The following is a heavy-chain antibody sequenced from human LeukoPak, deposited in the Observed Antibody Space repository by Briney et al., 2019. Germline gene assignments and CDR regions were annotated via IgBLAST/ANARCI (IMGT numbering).Heavy chain of an antibody. J-gene: IGHJ3*02. D-gene: IGHD5-12*01. CDR2: IGGSAGAI. Sequence: QPGVSLRLSCAASGFTFSTYDMSWVPQAPGKGLEWVACIGGSAGAIYYRDSVKGRFTISRDNSKSTLYLQMNSLRADDTAVYFCAKWMSRVQAFDIWGQGTMVTVSS. V-gene: IGHV3-23*01. CDR3: AKWMSRVQAFDI. CDR1: GFTFSTYD.